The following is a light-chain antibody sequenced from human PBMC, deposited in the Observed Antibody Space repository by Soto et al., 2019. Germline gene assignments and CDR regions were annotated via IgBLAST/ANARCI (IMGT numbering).Light chain of an antibody. V-gene: IGLV2-14*01. CDR3: SSYTSTNTPII. Sequence: QSALTQPASVSGSPGQSITISCIGTHNDIGGYNFVSWYQQHPGKAPELMIFEVSNRPSGVSNRFSGTKSGNTASLTISGLQPEDEAHYYCSSYTSTNTPIIFGGGTKVTVL. CDR2: EVS. J-gene: IGLJ2*01. CDR1: HNDIGGYNF.